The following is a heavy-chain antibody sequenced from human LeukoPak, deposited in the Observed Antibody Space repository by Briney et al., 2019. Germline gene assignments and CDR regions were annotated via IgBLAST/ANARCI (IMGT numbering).Heavy chain of an antibody. V-gene: IGHV1-3*01. CDR3: ARPLVGTXPPFAY. CDR1: GYTFTSYP. J-gene: IGHJ4*02. Sequence: ASVKVSCKASGYTFTSYPVHWVRQAPGQRLEWLGWINAGSGNTKYSQNFQGRVSITRDTSASTAYMELSSLRSEDTAMYYCARPLVGTXPPFAYWGQGXLXTVSS. CDR2: INAGSGNT. D-gene: IGHD1-26*01.